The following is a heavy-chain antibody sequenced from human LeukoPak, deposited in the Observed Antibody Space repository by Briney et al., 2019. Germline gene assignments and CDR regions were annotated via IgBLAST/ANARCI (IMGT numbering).Heavy chain of an antibody. V-gene: IGHV1-8*02. CDR3: ASGGSLWFGYMDV. CDR1: GYTFTSYD. D-gene: IGHD3-10*01. J-gene: IGHJ6*03. Sequence: VASVKVSCKASGYTFTSYDINWVRQATGQGLEWMGWMNPNSGNTGYAQKFQGRVTLTRDTSISTAYMELSRLRSDDTAVYYCASGGSLWFGYMDVWGKGTTVTISS. CDR2: MNPNSGNT.